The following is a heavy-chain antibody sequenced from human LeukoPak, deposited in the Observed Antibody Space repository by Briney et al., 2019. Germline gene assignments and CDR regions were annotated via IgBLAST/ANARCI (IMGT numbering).Heavy chain of an antibody. D-gene: IGHD2-2*01. CDR2: IYHSGST. CDR3: ARSHIVVAPAGRGSRYFYMDV. CDR1: GYSMRSGYY. V-gene: IGHV4-38-2*02. Sequence: PSETLSLTCTVSGYSMRSGYYWGWIRLAPGKGLEWIGSIYHSGSTYYNLSLRRRVIMSVDTSKNQFSLKVNSVTAADTAIYYCARSHIVVAPAGRGSRYFYMDVWGRGTTVAVSS. J-gene: IGHJ6*03.